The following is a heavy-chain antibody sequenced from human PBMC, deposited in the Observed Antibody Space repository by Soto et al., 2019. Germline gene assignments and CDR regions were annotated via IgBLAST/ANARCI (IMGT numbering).Heavy chain of an antibody. CDR2: LWYDGSRE. CDR1: GFSVNTHV. Sequence: QVQLVESGGGVVQPGRSLRLSCAASGFSVNTHVIHWICQAPGKGLEWVAVLWYDGSREYYADSVKGRFTISRDNSKNMMYLQMDNLRVEDTAVYYCARVPRFDTWYFDYWGQGTLATVSS. V-gene: IGHV3-33*01. CDR3: ARVPRFDTWYFDY. J-gene: IGHJ4*02. D-gene: IGHD2-2*02.